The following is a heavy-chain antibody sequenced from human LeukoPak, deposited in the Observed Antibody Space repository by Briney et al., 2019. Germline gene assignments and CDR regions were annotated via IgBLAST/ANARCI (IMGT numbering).Heavy chain of an antibody. CDR2: INQDGSEK. CDR1: GFTFDDYW. D-gene: IGHD4-11*01. V-gene: IGHV3-7*01. Sequence: PGGSLRLSCGASGFTFDDYWMSWVRQDPGQGLERVANINQDGSEKYYLDSAKGRFTISRDNARNSLYLQVNSLRAEDTAVYYCARGGYSNYVDWGQGTLVTVSS. CDR3: ARGGYSNYVD. J-gene: IGHJ4*02.